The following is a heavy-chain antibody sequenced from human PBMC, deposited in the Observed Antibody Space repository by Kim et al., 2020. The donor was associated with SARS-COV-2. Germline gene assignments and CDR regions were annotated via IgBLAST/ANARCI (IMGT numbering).Heavy chain of an antibody. CDR2: ITHSGST. V-gene: IGHV4-34*01. D-gene: IGHD3-10*01. CDR3: ARGKNYYGSGNFYYYYYY. CDR1: GGSFSGYH. Sequence: SETLSLTCAVYGGSFSGYHWTWIRQSPGKGLEWIGKITHSGSTNYNPSLKSRVTISVDTSQNQFSLKLTSVTAADTAVYYCARGKNYYGSGNFYYYYYY. J-gene: IGHJ6*03.